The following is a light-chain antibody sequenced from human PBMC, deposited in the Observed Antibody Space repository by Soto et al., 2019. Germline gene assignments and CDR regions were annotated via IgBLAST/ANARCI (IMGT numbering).Light chain of an antibody. CDR1: QSISSW. J-gene: IGKJ1*01. CDR3: QQYNSYSPT. CDR2: KAS. V-gene: IGKV1-5*03. Sequence: DIKITQSPATLSSYLLDIVTITCRVSQSISSWLAWYQQKPGKAPKLLIYKASSLESGVPSRFSGSGSGTEFTLTISSLQPHDFATYYCQQYNSYSPTFGQGTKVDIK.